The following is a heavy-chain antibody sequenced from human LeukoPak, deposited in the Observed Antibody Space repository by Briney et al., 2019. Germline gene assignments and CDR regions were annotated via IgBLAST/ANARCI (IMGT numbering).Heavy chain of an antibody. Sequence: SETLSLTCTVSGGSISSYYWSWIRQPPGKGLEWVGYIFYTGSTNYNPSLKSRVTISLDTSKNHFSLELSSVTAADTAVYYCARVYSSGFLFDYWGQGTLVTVSS. CDR3: ARVYSSGFLFDY. CDR1: GGSISSYY. CDR2: IFYTGST. J-gene: IGHJ4*02. V-gene: IGHV4-59*01. D-gene: IGHD6-25*01.